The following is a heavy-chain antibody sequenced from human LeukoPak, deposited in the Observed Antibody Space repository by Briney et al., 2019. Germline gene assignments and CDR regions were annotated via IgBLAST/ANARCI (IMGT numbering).Heavy chain of an antibody. CDR1: GGSISSYY. V-gene: IGHV4-59*12. Sequence: SETLSLTCTVSGGSISSYYWSWIRQPPGKGLEWIGYISYSGSPYYSPSLESRVTISADTSQNQFSPKLNSVTAADTAIYYCARLFCSGASCSRGGGFDYWGQGTLVTVSS. CDR2: ISYSGSP. D-gene: IGHD2-15*01. CDR3: ARLFCSGASCSRGGGFDY. J-gene: IGHJ4*02.